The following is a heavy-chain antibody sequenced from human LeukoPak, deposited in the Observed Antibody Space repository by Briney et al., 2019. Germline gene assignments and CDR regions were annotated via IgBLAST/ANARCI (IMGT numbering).Heavy chain of an antibody. J-gene: IGHJ4*02. CDR3: ARDPTTVITLPYYFDF. CDR1: GGSFSGYH. Sequence: SETLSLTCAVHGGSFSGYHWNWIRQSPGKGLEWIGEINDRGRTNYNPSLKSRVTLSVDTSNKQFSLKLSAVTAADTAVYYCARDPTTVITLPYYFDFWGQGTLVTVS. V-gene: IGHV4-34*01. CDR2: INDRGRT. D-gene: IGHD4-17*01.